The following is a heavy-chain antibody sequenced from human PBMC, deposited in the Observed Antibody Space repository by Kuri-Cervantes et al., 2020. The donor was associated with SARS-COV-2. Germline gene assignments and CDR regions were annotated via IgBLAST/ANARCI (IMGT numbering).Heavy chain of an antibody. CDR3: ARVGSALRRDFDY. V-gene: IGHV4-38-2*01. CDR1: GYSISSGYY. D-gene: IGHD6-25*01. CDR2: IYHSGST. Sequence: SETLSLTCAVSGYSISSGYYWGWIRQPPGKGLEWIGSIYHSGSTYYNPSLKSRVTILVDTSKNQFSLKLSSVTAADTAVYYCARVGSALRRDFDYWGQGTLVTVSS. J-gene: IGHJ4*02.